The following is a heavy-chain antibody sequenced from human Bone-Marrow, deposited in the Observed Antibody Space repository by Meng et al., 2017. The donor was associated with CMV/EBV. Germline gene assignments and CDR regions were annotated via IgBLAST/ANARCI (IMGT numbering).Heavy chain of an antibody. D-gene: IGHD6-19*01. CDR2: IIPILGIA. J-gene: IGHJ4*03. CDR3: ARASVGSGWYYFDY. CDR1: GYTFTNYY. V-gene: IGHV1-69*10. Sequence: SVKVSCKASGYTFTNYYMHWVRQAPGQGLEWMGGIIPILGIANYAQKFQGRVTITADKSTSTAYMELSSLRSEDTAVYYCARASVGSGWYYFDYWGQGTTVTVSS.